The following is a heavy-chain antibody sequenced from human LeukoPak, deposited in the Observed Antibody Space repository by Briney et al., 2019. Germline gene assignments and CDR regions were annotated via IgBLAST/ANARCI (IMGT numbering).Heavy chain of an antibody. V-gene: IGHV4-30-4*08. CDR2: IYYSGST. D-gene: IGHD3-3*01. CDR1: GGSISSGDYY. Sequence: PSETLSLTCTVSGGSISSGDYYWSSIRQPPGKGLEWIGYIYYSGSTYYNPSLKSRVTISVDTSKNQFSLKLSSVTAADTAVYYCARRYYDFWSGSPEPWGQGTLVTVSS. J-gene: IGHJ5*02. CDR3: ARRYYDFWSGSPEP.